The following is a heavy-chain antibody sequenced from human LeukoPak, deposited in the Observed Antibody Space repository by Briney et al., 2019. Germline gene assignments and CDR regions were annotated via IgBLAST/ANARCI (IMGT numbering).Heavy chain of an antibody. CDR1: GFTFSSYV. J-gene: IGHJ3*02. D-gene: IGHD3-10*01. CDR3: AKGGRGVVRSDAFDT. V-gene: IGHV3-23*01. CDR2: IGSGGGST. Sequence: GGSLRLSCAASGFTFSSYVMSWVRQAPGKGLEWVSTIGSGGGSTFYADSVKGRFTISRDNSKNTLYLQMNSLRAEDTAVYYCAKGGRGVVRSDAFDTWGQGTMDTVSS.